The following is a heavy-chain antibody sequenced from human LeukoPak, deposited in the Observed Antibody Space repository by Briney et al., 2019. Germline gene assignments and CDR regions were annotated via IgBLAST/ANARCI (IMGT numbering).Heavy chain of an antibody. V-gene: IGHV3-23*01. CDR2: SGTDGDT. CDR3: AKKIPGTYPYDS. J-gene: IGHJ4*02. CDR1: GFIFNNYG. D-gene: IGHD6-13*01. Sequence: GGSLRLSCAASGFIFNNYGLIWVRQAPGKGLEWVSASGTDGDTYYADSVKGRFTISRDNSKNTLYLQMTSLRAEDTAVYYCAKKIPGTYPYDSWGQGTLVTVSP.